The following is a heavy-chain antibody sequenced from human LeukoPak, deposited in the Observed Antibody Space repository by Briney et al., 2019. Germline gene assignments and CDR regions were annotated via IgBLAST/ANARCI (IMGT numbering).Heavy chain of an antibody. V-gene: IGHV1-18*01. D-gene: IGHD5-18*01. CDR1: GYTFTTYG. Sequence: GASVKVSCRSSGYTFTTYGITWVRQAPGQGLEWMGWISTYNGNTNYAQKLQGRVTMTTDTSTSTAYMELRSLRFDDTAMYYCARDRMDTGTYFDYWGQGTLVTVSS. CDR2: ISTYNGNT. CDR3: ARDRMDTGTYFDY. J-gene: IGHJ4*02.